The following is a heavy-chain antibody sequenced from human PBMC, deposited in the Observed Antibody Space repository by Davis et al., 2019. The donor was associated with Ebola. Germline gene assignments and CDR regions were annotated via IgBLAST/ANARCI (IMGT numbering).Heavy chain of an antibody. J-gene: IGHJ4*02. CDR2: IYYSGTT. V-gene: IGHV4-59*01. D-gene: IGHD6-13*01. Sequence: SETLSLTCAVSGGSINTAYWNWIRQPPGKGLEWIGYIYYSGTTSYNPSLKSRVTIAIDTSQNHFSLRLRSVTAADTAVYYCARSPHPYGSSWFFDYWGQGTLVSVSS. CDR1: GGSINTAY. CDR3: ARSPHPYGSSWFFDY.